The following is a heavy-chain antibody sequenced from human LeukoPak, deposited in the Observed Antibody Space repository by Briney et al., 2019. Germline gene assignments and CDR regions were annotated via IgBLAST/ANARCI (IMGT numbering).Heavy chain of an antibody. CDR3: ARGESHLGAFDI. V-gene: IGHV3-53*01. D-gene: IGHD3-16*01. CDR1: GFTVSSNY. CDR2: IYTDGRT. Sequence: SGGSLRLSCAASGFTVSSNYMSWVRQAPGKGLEWVSIIYTDGRTSYAASVKGRFTVSTDNSKNTLYLQVNGLRAEDTAVYYCARGESHLGAFDIWGQGTMVIVSS. J-gene: IGHJ3*02.